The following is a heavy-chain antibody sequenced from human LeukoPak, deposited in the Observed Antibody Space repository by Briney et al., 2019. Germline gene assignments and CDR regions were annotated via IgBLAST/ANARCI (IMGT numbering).Heavy chain of an antibody. V-gene: IGHV3-23*01. Sequence: PGGSLRLSCAASGFTFSSYAMSWVRQAPGKGLEWVSAISGSGGSTYYADSVKGRFTISRDNSKNTLYLQMNSLRAEDTAVYYCATELLARPPVYYYDSSGYAHFDYWGQGTLVTVSS. CDR2: ISGSGGST. CDR3: ATELLARPPVYYYDSSGYAHFDY. J-gene: IGHJ4*02. D-gene: IGHD3-22*01. CDR1: GFTFSSYA.